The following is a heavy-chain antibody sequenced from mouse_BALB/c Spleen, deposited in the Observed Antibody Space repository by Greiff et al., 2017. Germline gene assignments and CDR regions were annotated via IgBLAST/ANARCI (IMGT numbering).Heavy chain of an antibody. V-gene: IGHV1S34*01. D-gene: IGHD2-2*01. CDR2: ISCYNGAT. Sequence: LVKTGASVKISCKASGYTFTGYYMHWVKQSHGKSLEWIGYISCYNGATSYNQKFKGKATFTVDTSFSTAYMQFNSLTSEDSAVYYCARGAYGYDEGYFDYWGQGTTLTVSS. J-gene: IGHJ2*01. CDR3: ARGAYGYDEGYFDY. CDR1: GYTFTGYY.